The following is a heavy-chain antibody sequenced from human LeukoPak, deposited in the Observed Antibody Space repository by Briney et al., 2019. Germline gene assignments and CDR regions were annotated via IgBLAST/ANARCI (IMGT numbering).Heavy chain of an antibody. D-gene: IGHD3-10*01. CDR2: ISGSGGST. CDR1: GFTFSSYA. Sequence: GGSLRLSCAASGFTFSSYAMSWVRQAPGKGLEWVSAISGSGGSTYYADSVKGRFTISRDNSKNTLYLQMNSLRAEDTAVYYCANSLITMVRGAADDAFDIWGQGTMVTVSS. CDR3: ANSLITMVRGAADDAFDI. J-gene: IGHJ3*02. V-gene: IGHV3-23*01.